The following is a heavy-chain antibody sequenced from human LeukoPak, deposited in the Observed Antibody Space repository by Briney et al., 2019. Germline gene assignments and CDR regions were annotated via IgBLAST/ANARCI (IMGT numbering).Heavy chain of an antibody. CDR2: IYNTGDT. D-gene: IGHD6-19*01. J-gene: IGHJ4*02. CDR1: GGSISSSSYY. V-gene: IGHV3-53*01. Sequence: ETLSLTCTVSGGSISSSSYYWGWVRQAPGKGPEWVSTIYNTGDTYYADSVKGRFTISRDNSKNTVYLQMNSLRAEDTAVYYCARHLYSSRWFNYFDFWGQGTLVTVSS. CDR3: ARHLYSSRWFNYFDF.